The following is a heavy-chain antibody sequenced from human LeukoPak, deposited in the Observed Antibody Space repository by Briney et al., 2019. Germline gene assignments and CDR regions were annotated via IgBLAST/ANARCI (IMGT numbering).Heavy chain of an antibody. V-gene: IGHV1-18*04. CDR1: GYTFTGYY. D-gene: IGHD3-10*01. CDR3: ARLDGITMVRGVNGMDV. CDR2: ISAYNGNT. Sequence: GASVKVSCKASGYTFTGYYMHWVRQAPGQGLEWMGWISAYNGNTNYAQKLQGRVTMTTDTSTSTAYMELRSLRSDDTAVYYCARLDGITMVRGVNGMDVWGQGTTVTVSS. J-gene: IGHJ6*02.